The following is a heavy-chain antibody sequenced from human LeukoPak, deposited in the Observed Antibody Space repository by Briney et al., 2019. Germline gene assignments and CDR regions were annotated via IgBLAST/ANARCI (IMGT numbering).Heavy chain of an antibody. J-gene: IGHJ4*02. CDR1: GGSISSSSYS. V-gene: IGHV4-39*01. Sequence: SETLSLTCTVSGGSISSSSYSWGWIRQPPGKGLEWIGSIYYSGSTYYNPSLKSRVTISVDTSKNQFSLKLSSVTAADTAVYYCASPGRTPPQFDYWGQGTLVTVSS. D-gene: IGHD3-10*01. CDR3: ASPGRTPPQFDY. CDR2: IYYSGST.